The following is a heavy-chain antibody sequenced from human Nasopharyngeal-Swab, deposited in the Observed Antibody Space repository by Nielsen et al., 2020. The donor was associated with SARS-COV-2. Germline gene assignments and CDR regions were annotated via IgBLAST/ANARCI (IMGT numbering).Heavy chain of an antibody. CDR2: IIPIFGTA. V-gene: IGHV1-69*13. CDR3: AREGITMLRFNWFDP. CDR1: GGTFSSYA. D-gene: IGHD3-10*01. J-gene: IGHJ5*02. Sequence: SVKVSCKASGGTFSSYAISWVRQAPGQGLERMGGIIPIFGTANYAQKFQGRVTITADESTSTAYMELSSLRSEDTAVYYCAREGITMLRFNWFDPWGQGTLVTVSS.